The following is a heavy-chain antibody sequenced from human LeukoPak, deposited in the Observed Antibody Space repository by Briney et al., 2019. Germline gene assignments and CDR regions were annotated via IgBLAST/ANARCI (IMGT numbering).Heavy chain of an antibody. Sequence: ASVKVSCKVPGYTLTELSMHWVRQAPGKGLEWMGGFDPEDGETIYAQKFQGRVTMTEDTSTDTAYMELSSLRSEDTAVYYCATVPLDYYGSGSYYDYWGQGTLVTVSS. CDR1: GYTLTELS. D-gene: IGHD3-10*01. CDR3: ATVPLDYYGSGSYYDY. V-gene: IGHV1-24*01. CDR2: FDPEDGET. J-gene: IGHJ4*02.